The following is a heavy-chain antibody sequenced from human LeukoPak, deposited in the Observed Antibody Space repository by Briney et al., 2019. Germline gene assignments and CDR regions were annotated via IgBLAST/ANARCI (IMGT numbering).Heavy chain of an antibody. D-gene: IGHD7-27*01. CDR3: AKEPNWGGGFDY. CDR1: GFTFSSYA. J-gene: IGHJ4*02. Sequence: GGSLRLSCAASGFTFSSYAMSWVRQAPGKGLEWVSGISGNGGSTYYADSRFIISRDNSENTLYLQMNSLRAEDTAVYYCAKEPNWGGGFDYWGQGTLVTVSS. V-gene: IGHV3-23*01. CDR2: ISGNGGST.